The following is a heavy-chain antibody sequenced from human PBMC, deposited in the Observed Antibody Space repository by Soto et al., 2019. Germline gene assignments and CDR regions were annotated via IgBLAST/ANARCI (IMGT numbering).Heavy chain of an antibody. CDR2: IILPLGTP. Sequence: SVKVSCKASGGNFNNYAFSWVRQAPGQGLQWLGGIILPLGTPHYAQNFQGRVTITADGSTSTVYMELSSLRSEDTAVYYCARDSIITIFGVVIPERYYYYYYGMDVWGQGTTVTVSS. J-gene: IGHJ6*02. D-gene: IGHD3-3*01. CDR3: ARDSIITIFGVVIPERYYYYYYGMDV. V-gene: IGHV1-69*13. CDR1: GGNFNNYA.